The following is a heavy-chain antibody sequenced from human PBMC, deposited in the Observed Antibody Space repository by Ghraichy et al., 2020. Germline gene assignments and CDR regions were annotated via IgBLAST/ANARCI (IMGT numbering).Heavy chain of an antibody. D-gene: IGHD3-10*01. Sequence: SQTLSLTCTVSGGSISSYYWSWIRQPPGKGLEWIGYIYYSGSTNYNPSLKSRVTISVDTSKNQFSLKLSSVTAADTAVYYCARVVLTFGEPEFDYWGQGTLVTVSS. CDR3: ARVVLTFGEPEFDY. J-gene: IGHJ4*02. CDR2: IYYSGST. CDR1: GGSISSYY. V-gene: IGHV4-59*01.